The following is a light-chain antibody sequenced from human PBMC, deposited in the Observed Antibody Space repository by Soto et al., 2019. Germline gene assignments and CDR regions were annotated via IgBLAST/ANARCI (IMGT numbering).Light chain of an antibody. J-gene: IGKJ1*01. Sequence: EIVLTQSPGTLSLSPGERATLSCRASQSVSSSYLAWYQQKPGQAPMLLIYGASSRGTGIPDRFSGSGSVTDFTLTISRLEPEDVAVYYCQEYGSSRTFGQGTKVEIK. CDR1: QSVSSSY. V-gene: IGKV3-20*01. CDR3: QEYGSSRT. CDR2: GAS.